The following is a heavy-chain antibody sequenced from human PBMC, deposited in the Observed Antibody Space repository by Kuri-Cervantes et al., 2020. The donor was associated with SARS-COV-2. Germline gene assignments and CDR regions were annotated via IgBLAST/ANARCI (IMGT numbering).Heavy chain of an antibody. CDR2: IYYSGST. D-gene: IGHD3-10*02. CDR1: GCSISSYY. Sequence: SESLSLTCTVSGCSISSYYWSWIRQPPGKGLEWIGYIYYSGSTNYNLSLKSGLTISVETSKNQFSLQQSSVTAADAAVYYCSRRFGLFGELFFDYWGQGTLVTVSS. J-gene: IGHJ4*02. CDR3: SRRFGLFGELFFDY. V-gene: IGHV4-59*08.